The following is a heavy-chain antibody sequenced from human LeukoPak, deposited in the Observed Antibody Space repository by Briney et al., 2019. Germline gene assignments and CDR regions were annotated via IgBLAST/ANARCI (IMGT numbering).Heavy chain of an antibody. D-gene: IGHD3-10*01. CDR3: AKSNGYGLVDI. CDR2: FYHGGST. CDR1: GGSISSYY. J-gene: IGHJ3*02. V-gene: IGHV4-59*12. Sequence: SETLSLTCTVSGGSISSYYWSWIRQPPGKGLEWIGTFYHGGSTYYSPSLKSRVTISLDTSRNQFSLKLTSVTAADTAVYYCAKSNGYGLVDIWGQGTMVTVSS.